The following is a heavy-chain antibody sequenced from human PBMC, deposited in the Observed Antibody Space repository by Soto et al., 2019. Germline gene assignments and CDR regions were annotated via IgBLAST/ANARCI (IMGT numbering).Heavy chain of an antibody. CDR1: GFTFSSYS. CDR3: ARPRYCSGGSCHEGLRY. CDR2: ISSSSSYI. J-gene: IGHJ4*02. V-gene: IGHV3-21*01. Sequence: GGSLRLSCAASGFTFSSYSMNWVRQAPGKGLEWVSSISSSSSYIYYADSVKGRFTISRDNAKNSLYLQMNSLRAEDTAVYYCARPRYCSGGSCHEGLRYWGQGTLVTVSS. D-gene: IGHD2-15*01.